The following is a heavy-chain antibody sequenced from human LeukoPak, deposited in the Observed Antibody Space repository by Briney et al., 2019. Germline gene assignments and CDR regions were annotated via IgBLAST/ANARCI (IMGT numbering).Heavy chain of an antibody. V-gene: IGHV1-8*03. Sequence: RASVKVSCKASGYTFTGYFMHWVRQATGQGLEWMGWMNPNSGNTGYAQKFQGRVTITRNTSISTAYMELSSLRSEDTAVYYCARGVNTYLWFGGDYMDVWGKGSTVTVSS. CDR2: MNPNSGNT. D-gene: IGHD3-16*01. J-gene: IGHJ6*03. CDR1: GYTFTGYF. CDR3: ARGVNTYLWFGGDYMDV.